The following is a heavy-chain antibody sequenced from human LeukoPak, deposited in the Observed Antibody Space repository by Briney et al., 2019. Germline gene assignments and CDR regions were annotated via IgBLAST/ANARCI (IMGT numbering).Heavy chain of an antibody. CDR2: ISYDGSND. CDR1: GFTFSSYA. V-gene: IGHV3-30-3*01. Sequence: PGGSLRLFCAASGFTFSSYAMHWVRQAPGKGLEWVAFISYDGSNDYYADSVKGRFTISRDNSKNTLYLQMTSLRADDTAVYFCARGGSGRNYFDCWGQGTLVTVSS. CDR3: ARGGSGRNYFDC. J-gene: IGHJ4*02. D-gene: IGHD5-12*01.